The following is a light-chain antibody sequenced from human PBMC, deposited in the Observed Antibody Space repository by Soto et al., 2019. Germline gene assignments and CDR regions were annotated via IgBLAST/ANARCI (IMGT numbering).Light chain of an antibody. Sequence: EIVVTQSPGTLSLSPGERATLSCRASQSVSSNDLAWYQQRPGQAPRLLIYGASSRATGIPDRFSGSGSGTDFTLTISRLEPEDFALYYCQEYGSSRTFGQGTKVDI. J-gene: IGKJ1*01. V-gene: IGKV3-20*01. CDR2: GAS. CDR1: QSVSSND. CDR3: QEYGSSRT.